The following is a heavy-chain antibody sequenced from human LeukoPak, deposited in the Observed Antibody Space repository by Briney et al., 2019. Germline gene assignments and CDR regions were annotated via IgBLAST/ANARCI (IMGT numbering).Heavy chain of an antibody. V-gene: IGHV3-53*01. CDR2: IYSGGST. CDR1: GFTVSSNY. J-gene: IGHJ6*02. CDR3: ARGKPLYGMDV. Sequence: GGSLRLSCAASGFTVSSNYMSWVRQAPGKGLEWVSVIYSGGSTYYADSVKGRFTISRDNSKNTLYLQMNNLRAEDTAVYYCARGKPLYGMDVWGQGTTVTVSS.